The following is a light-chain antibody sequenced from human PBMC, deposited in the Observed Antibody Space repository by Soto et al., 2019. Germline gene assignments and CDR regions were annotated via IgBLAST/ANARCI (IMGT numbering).Light chain of an antibody. Sequence: DIQMTQSPSTLSASVGDRVSITCRASQDIKTYLAWYQQKQGKAPKLLISGTFTLQSGVPSRFNGSGSGTDFTLTISRLQPEDFATYYCQQYDNLPLTFGGGTKVEIK. CDR3: QQYDNLPLT. V-gene: IGKV1-9*01. CDR1: QDIKTY. CDR2: GTF. J-gene: IGKJ4*01.